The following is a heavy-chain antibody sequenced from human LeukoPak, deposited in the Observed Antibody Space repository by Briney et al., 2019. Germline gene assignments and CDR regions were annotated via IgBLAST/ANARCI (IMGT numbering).Heavy chain of an antibody. CDR1: GFTLTGNA. D-gene: IGHD2-15*01. CDR3: AKDLSWWAAADH. V-gene: IGHV3-23*01. Sequence: GGSLRLSCAASGFTLTGNAMSWVRQAPGRGLEWVSGVGGDDRTHYADSVRGRFTISRDNSMNTVSLDMNRLRVDDTAVYYCAKDLSWWAAADHWGRGALVTVAS. CDR2: VGGDDRT. J-gene: IGHJ1*01.